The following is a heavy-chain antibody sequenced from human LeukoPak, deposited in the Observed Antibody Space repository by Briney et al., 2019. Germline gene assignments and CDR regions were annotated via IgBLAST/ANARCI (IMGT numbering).Heavy chain of an antibody. CDR2: INHSGIT. D-gene: IGHD1/OR15-1a*01. J-gene: IGHJ4*02. V-gene: IGHV4-34*10. Sequence: SETLSLTCVVYGGSFNNYYWSWIRQAPGKGLEWIGEINHSGITNYNPSLKSRVTMSIDTSKNQFSLKLSSVTAADTAVYYCARFTFGNRDYWGQGTLVIVSS. CDR1: GGSFNNYY. CDR3: ARFTFGNRDY.